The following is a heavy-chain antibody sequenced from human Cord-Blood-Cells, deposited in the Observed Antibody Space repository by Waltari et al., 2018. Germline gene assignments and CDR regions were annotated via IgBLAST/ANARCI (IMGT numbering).Heavy chain of an antibody. CDR2: IYYSGGT. V-gene: IGHV4-39*01. Sequence: QLQLQESGPGLVKPSETLSLTCTVSGGSISSSSYYWGWIRQPPGKGLEWIGSIYYSGGTYYTPALKSRVTISVDTSKNQFSLKLSSVTAADTAVYYCARRVGYCSSTSCYDAFDIWGQGTMVTVSS. CDR3: ARRVGYCSSTSCYDAFDI. J-gene: IGHJ3*02. D-gene: IGHD2-2*01. CDR1: GGSISSSSYY.